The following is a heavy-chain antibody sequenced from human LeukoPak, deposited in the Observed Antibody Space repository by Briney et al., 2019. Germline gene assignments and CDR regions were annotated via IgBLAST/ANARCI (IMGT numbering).Heavy chain of an antibody. CDR3: AKESRYYYGSGSFSSQFDY. V-gene: IGHV3-23*01. CDR2: ISGSGAST. Sequence: PGGSLRLSCVASGFTFSGYAVSWVRQAPGKGLEWVSSISGSGASTYYADSVKGRFTSSRDNSKNTLYLQVNNLRAEDTAVYYCAKESRYYYGSGSFSSQFDYWGQGNLVTVSS. CDR1: GFTFSGYA. J-gene: IGHJ4*02. D-gene: IGHD3-10*01.